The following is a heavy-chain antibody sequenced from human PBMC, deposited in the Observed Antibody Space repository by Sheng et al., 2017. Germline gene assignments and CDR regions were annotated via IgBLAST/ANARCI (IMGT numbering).Heavy chain of an antibody. Sequence: QLQLQESGPGLVKPSETLSLTCTVSGGSISSSSYYWGWIRQPPGKGLEWIGSIYYSGSTYYNPSLKSRVTISVDTSKNQFSLKLSSVTAADTAVYYCVWGSGSYGYGMDVWGQGTTVTVSS. J-gene: IGHJ6*02. V-gene: IGHV4-39*07. CDR3: VWGSGSYGYGMDV. CDR2: IYYSGST. D-gene: IGHD3-10*01. CDR1: GGSISSSSYY.